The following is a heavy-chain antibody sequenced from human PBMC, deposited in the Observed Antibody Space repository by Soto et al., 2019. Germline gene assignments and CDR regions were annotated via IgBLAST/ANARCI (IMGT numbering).Heavy chain of an antibody. D-gene: IGHD3-16*01. CDR2: IAARGSGYR. CDR3: ARDLEGADVFDL. V-gene: IGHV3-21*01. Sequence: GGSLRLSCATSGFTFNNYNMNWVRQAPGKGLEWVSSIAARGSGYRYYAESVKGRFTITRDVAKNSLYLQMNNLRADDTALYYCARDLEGADVFDLWGQGTMVTVSS. CDR1: GFTFNNYN. J-gene: IGHJ3*01.